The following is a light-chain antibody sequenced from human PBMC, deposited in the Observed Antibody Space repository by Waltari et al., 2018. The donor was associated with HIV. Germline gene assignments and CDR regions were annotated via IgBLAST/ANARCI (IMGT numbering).Light chain of an antibody. V-gene: IGLV1-44*01. CDR2: RNN. CDR1: NSNIGSNT. J-gene: IGLJ3*02. Sequence: QSVLTQPPSASGTPGQRVPISCSGSNSNIGSNTVNWYHQFPGTAPKLLLHRNNQRPSGVPDRISGSKSGTSASLAISGLQSEDEADYYCAAWDDSLTALVFGGGTKVTVL. CDR3: AAWDDSLTALV.